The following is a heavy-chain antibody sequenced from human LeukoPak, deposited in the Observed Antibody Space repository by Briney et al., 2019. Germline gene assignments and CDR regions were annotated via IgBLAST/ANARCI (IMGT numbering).Heavy chain of an antibody. CDR2: IWYDGHNK. J-gene: IGHJ4*02. V-gene: IGHV3-33*01. Sequence: PGGSLRLSCVASGFTLSKYGMHWVRQAPGKGLEWLAIIWYDGHNKYYADSVKGRFTISRDNSKNTLFLEMTDLRAEDTAVYYCAREWGLIAVAGGPGYWGQGALVTVSS. CDR1: GFTLSKYG. D-gene: IGHD6-19*01. CDR3: AREWGLIAVAGGPGY.